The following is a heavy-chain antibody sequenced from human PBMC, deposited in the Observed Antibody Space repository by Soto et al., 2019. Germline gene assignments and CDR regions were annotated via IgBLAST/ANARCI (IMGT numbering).Heavy chain of an antibody. CDR1: GGTFSSYA. D-gene: IGHD2-15*01. CDR3: ARGPYCSGGSCYLAYYDGMDV. Sequence: SVKVSCKASGGTFSSYAISWVRQAPGQGLEWMGGIIPIFGTANYAQKFQGRVTITADESTSTAYMELSSLRSEDTAVYYCARGPYCSGGSCYLAYYDGMDVWGQGTTVTVS. V-gene: IGHV1-69*13. J-gene: IGHJ6*02. CDR2: IIPIFGTA.